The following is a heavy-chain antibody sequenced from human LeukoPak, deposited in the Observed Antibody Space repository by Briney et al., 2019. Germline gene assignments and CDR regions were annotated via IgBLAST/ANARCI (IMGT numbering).Heavy chain of an antibody. CDR1: RFTFRSYW. V-gene: IGHV3-7*05. D-gene: IGHD5-12*01. J-gene: IGHJ4*02. Sequence: GGSLRLSCAASRFTFRSYWMTWVRQAPGKGLEWVANIKQDGSEKYYVGSVKGRSTISRDNTKNSLYLQMDSLRAEDTAVYYCAREGGYGGVFDYWGQGTLVTVSS. CDR2: IKQDGSEK. CDR3: AREGGYGGVFDY.